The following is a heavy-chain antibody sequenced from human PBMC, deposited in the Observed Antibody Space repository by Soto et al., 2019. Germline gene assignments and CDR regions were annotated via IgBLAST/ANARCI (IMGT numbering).Heavy chain of an antibody. V-gene: IGHV4-59*01. D-gene: IGHD3-10*01. J-gene: IGHJ5*02. Sequence: SETLSLTCTVSGASISTYYWSWIRQSPGKGLEWLGYIYYGGSTNYNPSLKSRVTISVDTSKNQFSLKLSSVTAADTAVYYCARDVGITMVRGVTLGWFDPWGQGTLVTVSS. CDR1: GASISTYY. CDR2: IYYGGST. CDR3: ARDVGITMVRGVTLGWFDP.